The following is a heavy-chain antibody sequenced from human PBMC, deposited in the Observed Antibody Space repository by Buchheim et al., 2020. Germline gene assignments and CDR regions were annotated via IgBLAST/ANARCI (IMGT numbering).Heavy chain of an antibody. V-gene: IGHV3-30-3*01. CDR1: GFTFSSYE. Sequence: VQLVESGGGLVQPGGSLRLSCAASGFTFSSYEMNWVRQAPGKGLEWVAVISYDGSNKYYADSVKGRFTISRDNSKNTLYLQMNSLRAEDTAVYYCARDQNRRDGYNYVGAIDYWGQGTL. CDR3: ARDQNRRDGYNYVGAIDY. J-gene: IGHJ4*02. CDR2: ISYDGSNK. D-gene: IGHD5-24*01.